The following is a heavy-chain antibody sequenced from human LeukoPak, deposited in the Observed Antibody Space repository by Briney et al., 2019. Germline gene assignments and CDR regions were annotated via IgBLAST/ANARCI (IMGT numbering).Heavy chain of an antibody. D-gene: IGHD3-10*01. CDR3: ARVPGTYYYGSGSPGPTNAFDI. CDR1: GYTFTSYG. J-gene: IGHJ3*02. Sequence: ASVKVSCKASGYTFTSYGISWVRQAPGQGLEWMGWISAYNGNTNYAQKLQGRVTMTTDTFTSTAYMELSSLRSEDTAVYYCARVPGTYYYGSGSPGPTNAFDIWGQGTMVTVSS. CDR2: ISAYNGNT. V-gene: IGHV1-18*01.